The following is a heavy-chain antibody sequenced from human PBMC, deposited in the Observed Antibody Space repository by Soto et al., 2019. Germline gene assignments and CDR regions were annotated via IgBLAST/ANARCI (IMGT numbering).Heavy chain of an antibody. CDR1: GFTFSSYE. CDR2: ISSSVSTI. J-gene: IGHJ2*01. Sequence: EVQLVESGGGLVQPGGSLRLSCAASGFTFSSYEMNWVRQAPGKGLEWVSYISSSVSTIYYADSVKGRFTISRDNAKNSLYLQMNSLRAEDTAVYYCARRSPYYYDSSGYYRYWYFDLWGRGTLVTVSS. CDR3: ARRSPYYYDSSGYYRYWYFDL. V-gene: IGHV3-48*03. D-gene: IGHD3-22*01.